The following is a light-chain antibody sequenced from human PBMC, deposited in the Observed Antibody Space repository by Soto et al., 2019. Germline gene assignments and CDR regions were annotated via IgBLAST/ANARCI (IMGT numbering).Light chain of an antibody. Sequence: DIQMTQSPSTLSASVGDRVTITCRASQSISSWLAWYQQKPGKAPKLLIYKASTLESGVPSRFSGSGFGTEFTLTISSLQPDDFATYYCQQYNSDSQTFGQGTKVDIK. CDR3: QQYNSDSQT. CDR2: KAS. CDR1: QSISSW. V-gene: IGKV1-5*03. J-gene: IGKJ1*01.